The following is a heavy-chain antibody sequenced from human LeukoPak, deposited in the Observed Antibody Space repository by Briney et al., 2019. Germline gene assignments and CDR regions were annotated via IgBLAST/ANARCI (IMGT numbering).Heavy chain of an antibody. CDR1: GFNFSTYA. V-gene: IGHV4-39*01. J-gene: IGHJ5*02. CDR3: ASSQYPIAAADNWFDP. D-gene: IGHD6-13*01. CDR2: IYYSGTT. Sequence: GSLRLSCAASGFNFSTYAMNWVRQPPGKGLEWIGSIYYSGTTFYNPSLKSRLTISVDTSKNQFSLKLSSVTAADTAVYYCASSQYPIAAADNWFDPWGQGTLVTVSS.